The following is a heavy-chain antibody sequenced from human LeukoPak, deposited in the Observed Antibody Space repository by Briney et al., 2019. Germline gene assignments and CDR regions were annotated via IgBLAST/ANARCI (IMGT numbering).Heavy chain of an antibody. CDR3: AREMVAGTFDS. CDR1: GFSVNYYY. J-gene: IGHJ4*02. V-gene: IGHV3-11*01. CDR2: IGGSESIV. Sequence: GGSLRLSCVVSGFSVNYYYMSWIRQAPGKGLEWISDIGGSESIVSYGGSVRGRFTVSRDFAMNSLFLQLNSLSADDTAVYYCAREMVAGTFDSWGQGTLVTVSS. D-gene: IGHD1-7*01.